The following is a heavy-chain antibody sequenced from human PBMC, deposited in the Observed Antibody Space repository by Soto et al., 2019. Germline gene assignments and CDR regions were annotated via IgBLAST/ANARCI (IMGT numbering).Heavy chain of an antibody. CDR2: TRYSEST. D-gene: IGHD3-10*01. CDR3: ARHDLRGGAYDS. Sequence: QVQLQESGPGLVKPSETLSLTCSVSAGSISGYSWSWIRQPPGKGLEWIGYTRYSESTSYNPSLMSRLILSVDTSNNQFSLKLSSVTAADTAVYYCARHDLRGGAYDSWGQGTLVTVSS. J-gene: IGHJ4*02. CDR1: AGSISGYS. V-gene: IGHV4-59*08.